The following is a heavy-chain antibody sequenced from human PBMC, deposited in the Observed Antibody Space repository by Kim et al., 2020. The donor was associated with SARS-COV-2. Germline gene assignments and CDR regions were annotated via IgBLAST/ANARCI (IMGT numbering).Heavy chain of an antibody. D-gene: IGHD4-17*01. J-gene: IGHJ4*02. CDR1: GFTFSSYG. Sequence: GGSLRLSCAASGFTFSSYGMHWVRQAPGKGLEWVAVISYDGSNKYYVDSVKGRFTISRDNSKNTLYLQMNSLRAEDTAVYYCAKAVRSTVTTLVDYWGQG. CDR2: ISYDGSNK. V-gene: IGHV3-30*18. CDR3: AKAVRSTVTTLVDY.